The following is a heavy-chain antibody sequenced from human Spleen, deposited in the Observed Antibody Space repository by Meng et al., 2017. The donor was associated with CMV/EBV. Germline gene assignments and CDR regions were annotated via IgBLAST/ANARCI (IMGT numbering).Heavy chain of an antibody. D-gene: IGHD3-22*01. Sequence: GESLKISCAASGFTFDDYAMHWVRQAPGKGLEWVSLISWDGGSTYYADSVKGRFTISRDNSKNSLYLQMNSLRAEDTALYYCAKDQEINYYDSSGYSGMDVWGQGTTVTVSS. V-gene: IGHV3-43D*03. J-gene: IGHJ6*02. CDR1: GFTFDDYA. CDR2: ISWDGGST. CDR3: AKDQEINYYDSSGYSGMDV.